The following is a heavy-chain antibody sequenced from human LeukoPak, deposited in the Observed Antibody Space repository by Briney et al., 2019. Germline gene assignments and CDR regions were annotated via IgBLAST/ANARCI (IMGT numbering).Heavy chain of an antibody. CDR2: VSGSGSHT. D-gene: IGHD5-12*01. J-gene: IGHJ4*02. V-gene: IGHV3-23*01. CDR3: AKDERGYDCYFDY. CDR1: GFTFSSYA. Sequence: GGSLRPSCAASGFTFSSYAMSWVRQAPGKGLEWVSSVSGSGSHTYYADSVKGRFTISRDNSKNTLYLQMDSLRAEDAAVYYCAKDERGYDCYFDYWGQGALVTVSS.